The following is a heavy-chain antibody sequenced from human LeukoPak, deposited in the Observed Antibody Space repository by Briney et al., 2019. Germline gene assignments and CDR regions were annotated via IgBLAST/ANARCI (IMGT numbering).Heavy chain of an antibody. Sequence: SETLSLTGTVSGGSISSYYWSWIRQPPGKGLEWIGYIYTSGSTNYNPSLKSRVTISVDTSKNPFSLKLSSVTAADTAVYYCARADYYGSGSYAYMDVWGKGTTVTVSS. D-gene: IGHD3-10*01. V-gene: IGHV4-4*09. CDR3: ARADYYGSGSYAYMDV. CDR2: IYTSGST. CDR1: GGSISSYY. J-gene: IGHJ6*03.